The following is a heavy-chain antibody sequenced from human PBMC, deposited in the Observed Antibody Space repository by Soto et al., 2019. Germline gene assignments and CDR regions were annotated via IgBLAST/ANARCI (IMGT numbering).Heavy chain of an antibody. Sequence: QVQLQESGPGLLKPSQTLSLTCTVSGGSIRSDGYYWSWIRQRPGKGLEWIGYMNYRGITYYNPSLKKRLSQSEDKFKNHFSLNPNSGACAETAVYLLSRDGPSGGDSFGIWGPRKMV. D-gene: IGHD2-15*01. CDR1: GGSIRSDGYY. V-gene: IGHV4-31*08. CDR3: SRDGPSGGDSFGI. J-gene: IGHJ3*02. CDR2: MNYRGIT.